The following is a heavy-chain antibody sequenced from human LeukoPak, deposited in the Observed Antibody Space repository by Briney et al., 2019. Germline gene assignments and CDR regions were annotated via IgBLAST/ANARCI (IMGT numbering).Heavy chain of an antibody. J-gene: IGHJ3*02. Sequence: GGSLRLSCAASGFTFSSYSMNWVRQTPGKGLEWVSYISSGGSTIYYADSVKGRFTISRDNSKNTLYLQMNSLRAEDTAVYYCANLNDYSNLNDAFDIWGQGTMVTVSS. CDR3: ANLNDYSNLNDAFDI. D-gene: IGHD4-11*01. CDR1: GFTFSSYS. V-gene: IGHV3-48*01. CDR2: ISSGGSTI.